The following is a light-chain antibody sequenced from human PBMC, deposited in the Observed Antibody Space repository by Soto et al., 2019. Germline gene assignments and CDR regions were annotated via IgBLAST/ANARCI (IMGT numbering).Light chain of an antibody. CDR2: GNN. V-gene: IGLV1-40*01. CDR1: SSNFGAGND. Sequence: QSVLTQPPSVSGAPGQRVTISCTGSSSNFGAGNDVQWYQQLPGTAPKLLIFGNNKRPSGVPDRFSGSMSGTSASLAISGLQAEDEADYYCQSYDSSLRGYVFGTGTKLTVL. J-gene: IGLJ1*01. CDR3: QSYDSSLRGYV.